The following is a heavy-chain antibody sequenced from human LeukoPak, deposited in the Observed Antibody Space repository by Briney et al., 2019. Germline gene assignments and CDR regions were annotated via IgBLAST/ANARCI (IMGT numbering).Heavy chain of an antibody. CDR3: ARGREENYDFWSGYYKGVHFDF. CDR2: LSHIGSS. CDR1: GGSISSYY. J-gene: IGHJ4*02. V-gene: IGHV4-4*09. Sequence: KSSETLSLTCTVSGGSISSYYWSWIRQPPGKGLEWIGYLSHIGSSYYNPSLKSRMTMSVDTSKNQVSLKLRSVTAADMAVYFCARGREENYDFWSGYYKGVHFDFWGQGTLVTVSS. D-gene: IGHD3-3*01.